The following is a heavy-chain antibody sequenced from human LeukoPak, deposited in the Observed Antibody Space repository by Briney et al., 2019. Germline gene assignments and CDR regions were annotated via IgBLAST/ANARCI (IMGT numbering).Heavy chain of an antibody. Sequence: PSETLSLTCTVSGGSISSSSYYWGWIRQPPGKGLEWIGSIYYSGSTYYNPSLKSRVTISVDTSKNQFSLKLSSVTAADTAVYFCARVCVRSQYYPFDYWGQGALVTVSS. CDR1: GGSISSSSYY. CDR3: ARVCVRSQYYPFDY. D-gene: IGHD3-10*01. V-gene: IGHV4-39*07. CDR2: IYYSGST. J-gene: IGHJ4*02.